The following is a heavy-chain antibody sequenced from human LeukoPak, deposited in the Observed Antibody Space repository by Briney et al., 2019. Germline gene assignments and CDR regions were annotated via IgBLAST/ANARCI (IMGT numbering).Heavy chain of an antibody. CDR1: GFTFSTYA. CDR3: ARGLHSRLYDSSVYYPY. Sequence: PGGSLRLSCAASGFTFSTYAIHWVRQAPGKGLEWVAVISFDGVNTFYADSVKGRFTISRDNSNNTVYLQMNSLRAEDTAIYYCARGLHSRLYDSSVYYPYWGQGTLVTVSS. D-gene: IGHD3-22*01. CDR2: ISFDGVNT. J-gene: IGHJ4*02. V-gene: IGHV3-30*04.